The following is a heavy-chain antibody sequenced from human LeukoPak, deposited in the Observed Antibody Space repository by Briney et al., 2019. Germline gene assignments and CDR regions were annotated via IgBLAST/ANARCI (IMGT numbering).Heavy chain of an antibody. Sequence: GGSLRLSCAASGFTFSSCWMSWVRQAPGKGLEWVANIKQDGSEKYYVDSVKGRFTISRDNAKNSLYLQMNSLRAEDTAVYYCARDPGIAARPNDAFDIWGQGTMVTVSS. D-gene: IGHD6-6*01. V-gene: IGHV3-7*01. CDR3: ARDPGIAARPNDAFDI. J-gene: IGHJ3*02. CDR1: GFTFSSCW. CDR2: IKQDGSEK.